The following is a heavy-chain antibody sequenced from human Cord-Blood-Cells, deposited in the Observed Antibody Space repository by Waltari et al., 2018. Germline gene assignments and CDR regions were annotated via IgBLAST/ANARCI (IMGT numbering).Heavy chain of an antibody. Sequence: QVRLVQSGAEVKKPGASVKVTCKVSGYTFHVYGISWVRPAPGQGLEWMGWISAYNGNTNYAQKLQGRVTMTTDTSTSTAYMELRSLRSDDTAVYYCARERGITGTDYWGQGTLVTVSS. D-gene: IGHD1-20*01. V-gene: IGHV1-18*01. CDR2: ISAYNGNT. J-gene: IGHJ4*02. CDR3: ARERGITGTDY. CDR1: GYTFHVYG.